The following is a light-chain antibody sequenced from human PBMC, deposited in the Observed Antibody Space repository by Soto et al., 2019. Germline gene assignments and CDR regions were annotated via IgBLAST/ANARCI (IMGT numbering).Light chain of an antibody. CDR1: SSDVGGYNY. Sequence: QSALTQPPSASGSPGQSVTISCTGTSSDVGGYNYVSWYQHHPDKAPKLIIYEVYKRPSGVPDRFSGSKSGNTASLTVSGLQAEDEAEYYCSSYAASDSFVVLGGGTKVTVL. CDR2: EVY. CDR3: SSYAASDSFVV. V-gene: IGLV2-8*01. J-gene: IGLJ2*01.